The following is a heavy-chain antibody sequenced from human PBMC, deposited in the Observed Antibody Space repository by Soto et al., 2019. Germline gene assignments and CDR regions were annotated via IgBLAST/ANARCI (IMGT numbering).Heavy chain of an antibody. CDR1: GGTFSSYA. CDR3: ARDRLTRLTYSSGWSQHECGMDV. V-gene: IGHV1-69*13. CDR2: IIPIFGTA. J-gene: IGHJ6*02. D-gene: IGHD6-19*01. Sequence: GASVKVSCKASGGTFSSYAISWVRQAPGQGLEWMGGIIPIFGTANYAQKFQGRVTITADESTSTAYMELSSLRSEDTAVYYCARDRLTRLTYSSGWSQHECGMDVWGQGTTVTVSS.